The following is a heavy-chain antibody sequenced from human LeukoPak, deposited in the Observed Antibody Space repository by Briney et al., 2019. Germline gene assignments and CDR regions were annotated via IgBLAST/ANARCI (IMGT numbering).Heavy chain of an antibody. V-gene: IGHV1-69-2*01. CDR2: VDPEDGET. J-gene: IGHJ1*01. CDR3: ARSGFYGTRVVVVTIPEYFKH. CDR1: GCTFSDYY. D-gene: IGHD2-15*01. Sequence: ASVKVSCKASGCTFSDYYMNWVQQAPGKGLEWMGRVDPEDGETIFAEKFQGRLTITADTSTDTAYMELSSLRSEDTAVYYCARSGFYGTRVVVVTIPEYFKHWGQGTLVTVSS.